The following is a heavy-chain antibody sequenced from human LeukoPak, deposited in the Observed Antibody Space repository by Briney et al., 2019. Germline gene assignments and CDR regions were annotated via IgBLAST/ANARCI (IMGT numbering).Heavy chain of an antibody. CDR1: GFTFSTYA. CDR2: ISYDGSNK. D-gene: IGHD4-23*01. V-gene: IGHV3-30-3*01. J-gene: IGHJ4*02. Sequence: PGGSLRLSCAASGFTFSTYAMRWVRQAPGKGLEWVAFISYDGSNKNYADSVKGRFTISRDNSKNTLYLQMNSLRAEDTAVYHCAREGYGGNWGSFDYRGQGTLVTVSS. CDR3: AREGYGGNWGSFDY.